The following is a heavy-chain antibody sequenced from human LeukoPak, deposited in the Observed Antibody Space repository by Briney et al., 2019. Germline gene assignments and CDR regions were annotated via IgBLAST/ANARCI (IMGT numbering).Heavy chain of an antibody. CDR3: ARSQSSSLIDY. D-gene: IGHD6-13*01. Sequence: GRSPRLSCAASGFSFSAYGVHWVRQAPGKGLEWVAVIWYDGSSKDYADSVKGRFTLSRDNSKNTLYLQMNSLTVEDTAVCYCARSQSSSLIDYWGQGTLVTVSS. V-gene: IGHV3-33*01. CDR1: GFSFSAYG. CDR2: IWYDGSSK. J-gene: IGHJ4*02.